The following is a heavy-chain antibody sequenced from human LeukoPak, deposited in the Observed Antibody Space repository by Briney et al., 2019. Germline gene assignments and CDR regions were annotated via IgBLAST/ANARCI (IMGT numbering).Heavy chain of an antibody. V-gene: IGHV4-59*01. CDR2: IYYSGST. CDR3: ARGYYSINYYYYGMDV. D-gene: IGHD3-10*01. CDR1: GGSISSYY. J-gene: IGHJ6*02. Sequence: SETLSLTCTVSGGSISSYYWSWIRQPPGKGLEWIGYIYYSGSTNYNPSLKSRVTISVDTSKNQFSLKLSSVTAADTAVYYCARGYYSINYYYYGMDVWGQGTTVTVSS.